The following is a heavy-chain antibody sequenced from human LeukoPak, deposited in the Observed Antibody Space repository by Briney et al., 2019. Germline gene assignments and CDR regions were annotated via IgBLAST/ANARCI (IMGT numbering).Heavy chain of an antibody. CDR1: GFTFSSYS. CDR2: ISSSSSTI. J-gene: IGHJ4*02. V-gene: IGHV3-48*01. Sequence: PGGSLRLSCAASGFTFSSYSMNWVRQAPGKGLEWVSYISSSSSTIYYADSVKGRFTTSRDNSKKMLYLQVNSLRAEDTAVYYCAKDPRRYSRTGGYFDYWGQGTLVTVSS. D-gene: IGHD6-13*01. CDR3: AKDPRRYSRTGGYFDY.